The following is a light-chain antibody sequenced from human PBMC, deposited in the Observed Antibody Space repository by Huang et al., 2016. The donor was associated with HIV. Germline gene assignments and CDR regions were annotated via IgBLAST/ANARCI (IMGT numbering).Light chain of an antibody. CDR2: WAS. J-gene: IGKJ5*01. CDR3: QQYYSASIT. Sequence: DIVMTQSPGSLTVSLGERASINCTSSQPLLSTANNKSYLAWYQQKQRQPPKALIYWASNRDAGVPERFSGSGSGTDCTRAISSLQAEDVALYYCQQYYSASITFGQGTRVEI. V-gene: IGKV4-1*01. CDR1: QPLLSTANNKSY.